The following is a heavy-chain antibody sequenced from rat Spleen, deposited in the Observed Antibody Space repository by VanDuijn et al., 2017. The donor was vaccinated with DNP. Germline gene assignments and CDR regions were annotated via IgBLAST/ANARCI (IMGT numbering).Heavy chain of an antibody. D-gene: IGHD1-4*01. Sequence: EGQLVESGGGLVQPGRSMKLSCAASGFTFSSFPMAWVRQAPTGGLEWVATISASGGSTYYRDPVKGRFSVSRDNAQSTLYLHLTSLRSEDTATYYCTRDLNFGYNYAFDYWGQGVMVSVSS. CDR1: GFTFSSFP. CDR2: ISASGGST. V-gene: IGHV5-46*01. J-gene: IGHJ2*01. CDR3: TRDLNFGYNYAFDY.